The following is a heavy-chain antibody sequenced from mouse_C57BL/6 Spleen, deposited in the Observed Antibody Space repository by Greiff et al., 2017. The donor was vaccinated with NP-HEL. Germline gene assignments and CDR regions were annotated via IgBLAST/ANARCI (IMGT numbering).Heavy chain of an antibody. J-gene: IGHJ2*01. CDR1: GYTFTNYW. CDR3: ARKGLRDYFDY. D-gene: IGHD2-2*01. V-gene: IGHV1-63*01. Sequence: VQLKESGAELVRPGTSVKMSCKASGYTFTNYWIGWAKQRPGHGLEWIGDIYPGGGYTNYNEKFKGKATLTADKSSSTAYMQFSSLTSEDSAIYYCARKGLRDYFDYWGKGTTLTVSS. CDR2: IYPGGGYT.